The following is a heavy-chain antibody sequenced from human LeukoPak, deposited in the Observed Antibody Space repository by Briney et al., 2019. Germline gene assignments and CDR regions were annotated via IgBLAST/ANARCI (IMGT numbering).Heavy chain of an antibody. CDR1: GFTFINYA. V-gene: IGHV3-30-3*01. CDR2: ISYDGSNK. J-gene: IGHJ6*02. Sequence: PGRSLRLSCAASGFTFINYAMHWVRQAPGKGLEWVALISYDGSNKYYADSVQGRFTISRDNSKNTLYLQMNSLRAEDTAVYYCARDGYCSGGSCYGMDVWGQGTTVTVSS. CDR3: ARDGYCSGGSCYGMDV. D-gene: IGHD2-15*01.